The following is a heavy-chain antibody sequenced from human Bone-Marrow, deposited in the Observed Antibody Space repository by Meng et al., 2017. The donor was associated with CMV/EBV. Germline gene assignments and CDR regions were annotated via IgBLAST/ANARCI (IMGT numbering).Heavy chain of an antibody. CDR1: GGTFSSYA. CDR3: ARVGVQYGDYDPRFDY. Sequence: SVKVSCKASGGTFSSYAISWVRQAPGQGLEWMGGIIPIFGTANYAQKLQGRVTMTTDTSTSTAYMELRSLRSDDTAVYYCARVGVQYGDYDPRFDYWGQGTLVTVSS. CDR2: IIPIFGTA. D-gene: IGHD4-17*01. V-gene: IGHV1-69*05. J-gene: IGHJ4*02.